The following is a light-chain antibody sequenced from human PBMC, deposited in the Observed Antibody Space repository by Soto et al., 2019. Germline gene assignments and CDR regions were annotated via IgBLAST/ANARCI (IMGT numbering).Light chain of an antibody. CDR3: QSYDSSLSGSV. CDR1: XSNXGAGYD. V-gene: IGLV1-40*01. J-gene: IGLJ2*01. Sequence: QSVLTQPPSVSGAPGQRVTISCTGSXSNXGAGYDVHWYQQLPGTAPKLLIYGNSNRPSGVPDRFSGSKSGTSASLAITGLQAEDEADYYCQSYDSSLSGSVFGGGTKVTVL. CDR2: GNS.